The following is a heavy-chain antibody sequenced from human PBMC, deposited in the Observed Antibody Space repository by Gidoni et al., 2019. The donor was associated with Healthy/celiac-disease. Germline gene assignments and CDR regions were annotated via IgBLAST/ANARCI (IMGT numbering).Heavy chain of an antibody. J-gene: IGHJ4*02. CDR3: TTGTHYYDSSGYPHY. D-gene: IGHD3-22*01. Sequence: EVQLVESGGGLVKPGGSLRLSCAASGFTFSNAWMSWVRPAPGKGLEWVGRIKSKTDGGTTDYAAPVKGRFTISRDDSKNTLYLQMNSLKTEDTAVYYCTTGTHYYDSSGYPHYWGQGTLVTVSS. CDR1: GFTFSNAW. V-gene: IGHV3-15*01. CDR2: IKSKTDGGTT.